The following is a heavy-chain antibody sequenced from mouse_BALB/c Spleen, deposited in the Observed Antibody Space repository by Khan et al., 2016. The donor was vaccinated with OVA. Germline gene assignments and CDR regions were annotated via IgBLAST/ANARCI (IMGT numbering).Heavy chain of an antibody. CDR3: ARLAYYHDSEGFAY. V-gene: IGHV5-6*01. D-gene: IGHD1-1*01. J-gene: IGHJ3*01. CDR1: GFTFSTYG. Sequence: EVELVESGGDLVKPGGSLKLSCAASGFTFSTYGMSWVRQTPDKRLEWVATVNTGGSYTYYPDSVKGRFTISRDNAKNTLYLQMSSLKSEDTAMFYCARLAYYHDSEGFAYWGQGTLVTVSA. CDR2: VNTGGSYT.